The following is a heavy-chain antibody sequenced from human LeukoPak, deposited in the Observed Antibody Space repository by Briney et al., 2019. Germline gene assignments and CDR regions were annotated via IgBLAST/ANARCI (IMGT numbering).Heavy chain of an antibody. Sequence: SQTLSLTCTVSGGSISSSTYYWGCIRHPPGKGLEWIVSISYSGSSYYNPSLKSRVTISVDTCKNQFSLKVSSVTAADTAVYYCARLFYDFWSGHYYYYMDVWGKGTTVTVSS. V-gene: IGHV4-39*01. D-gene: IGHD3-3*01. CDR2: ISYSGSS. CDR3: ARLFYDFWSGHYYYYMDV. J-gene: IGHJ6*03. CDR1: GGSISSSTYY.